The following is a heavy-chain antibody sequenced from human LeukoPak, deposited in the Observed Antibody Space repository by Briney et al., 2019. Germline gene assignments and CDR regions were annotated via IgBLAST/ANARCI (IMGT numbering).Heavy chain of an antibody. Sequence: GGSLRLSCAASGFTFSSYAMSWVRQAPGKGLEWVSAISSSGGSTYYADSVRGRFTISRDNSKNTLYLQMYSLRAEDTAVYYCAKDRPHWYFDLWGRGTLVTVSS. CDR3: AKDRPHWYFDL. CDR1: GFTFSSYA. J-gene: IGHJ2*01. CDR2: ISSSGGST. V-gene: IGHV3-23*01.